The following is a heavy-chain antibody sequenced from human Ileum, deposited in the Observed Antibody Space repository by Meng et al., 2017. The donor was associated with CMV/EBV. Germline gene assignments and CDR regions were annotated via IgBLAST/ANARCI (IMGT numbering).Heavy chain of an antibody. CDR1: CASISSGDYY. CDR3: ARFRIAALGNLFDP. Sequence: QVQRQESGPGLVKPSQTLSLSCTVSCASISSGDYYWSWIRQPPGKGLEWIGYIFFSGNTYYNPSLNNRVIISIDTPRNQFSLKVDSVTAADTAVYYCARFRIAALGNLFDPWGHGTLVTVSS. J-gene: IGHJ5*02. CDR2: IFFSGNT. V-gene: IGHV4-30-4*08. D-gene: IGHD6-13*01.